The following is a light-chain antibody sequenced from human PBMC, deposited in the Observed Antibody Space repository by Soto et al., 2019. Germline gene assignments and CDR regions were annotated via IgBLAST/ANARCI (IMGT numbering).Light chain of an antibody. CDR1: KNDIGVYDF. Sequence: QSVLTQPPSASGSPGKSVTISCPGTKNDIGVYDFVSWYQHHPGKAPRLIIYEVVQRPSGVPDRFSGSKSGNTASLTVSGLQAADEADYFCKSYAGSNTYVFGSGTKLTVL. J-gene: IGLJ1*01. CDR2: EVV. CDR3: KSYAGSNTYV. V-gene: IGLV2-8*01.